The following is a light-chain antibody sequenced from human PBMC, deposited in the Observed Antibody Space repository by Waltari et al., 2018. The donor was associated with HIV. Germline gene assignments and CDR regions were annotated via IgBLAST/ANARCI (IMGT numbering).Light chain of an antibody. V-gene: IGLV3-21*02. CDR1: NIGTKS. Sequence: SYVLTQPPSVSVAPGQTARITCGGNNIGTKSVHWYQQKPGQAPVLVVYDESDRPSGIPERFSGSNSGDTATLTISRVEAGDEADYHCQVWDSSGDHVVFGGGTKLTVL. J-gene: IGLJ3*02. CDR2: DES. CDR3: QVWDSSGDHVV.